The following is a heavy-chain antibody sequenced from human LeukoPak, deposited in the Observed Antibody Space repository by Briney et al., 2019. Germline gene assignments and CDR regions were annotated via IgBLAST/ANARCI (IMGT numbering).Heavy chain of an antibody. V-gene: IGHV3-30*03. CDR3: ARQKTGLRGAFDI. CDR1: GLTFSSYG. Sequence: GGPLRLSCAASGLTFSSYGMHWVRQAPGKGLEWVAVISYDGSNKYYADSVKGRFTISRDNSKNTLYLQMNSLRAEDTAMYYCARQKTGLRGAFDIWGQGTMVTVSS. CDR2: ISYDGSNK. J-gene: IGHJ3*02. D-gene: IGHD3-10*01.